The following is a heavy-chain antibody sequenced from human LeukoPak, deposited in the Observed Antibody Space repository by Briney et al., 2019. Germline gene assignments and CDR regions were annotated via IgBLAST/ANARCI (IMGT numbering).Heavy chain of an antibody. CDR2: ISGSGGST. J-gene: IGHJ4*02. V-gene: IGHV3-23*01. Sequence: GGSLRLSCAASGFTFSSYAMSWVRQAPGKGLEWVSAISGSGGSTYCADSVKGRFTISRDNSKNTLYLQMNSLRAEDTAVYYCAKDPLSGSYYAPFDYWGQGTLVTVSS. CDR3: AKDPLSGSYYAPFDY. D-gene: IGHD1-26*01. CDR1: GFTFSSYA.